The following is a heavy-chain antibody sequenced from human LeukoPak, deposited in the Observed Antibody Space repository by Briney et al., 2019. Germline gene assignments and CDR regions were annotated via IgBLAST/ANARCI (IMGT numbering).Heavy chain of an antibody. V-gene: IGHV4-59*01. CDR2: IYYSGTT. Sequence: PSETLSLTCTVSGCSISRYYWSWIRQPPGKGLEWIGSIYYSGTTNYNPSLKSRVTISLDTSKNQFSLRLSSVTAADTAVYYCARATFVEYNTAFLIWGQGTLVTVSS. J-gene: IGHJ4*02. D-gene: IGHD3-3*01. CDR1: GCSISRYY. CDR3: ARATFVEYNTAFLI.